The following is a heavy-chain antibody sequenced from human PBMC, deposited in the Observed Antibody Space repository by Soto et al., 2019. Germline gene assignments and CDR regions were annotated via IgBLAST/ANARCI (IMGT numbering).Heavy chain of an antibody. Sequence: GASVKVSCKASGYTFTSYGISWVRQAPGQGLEWMGWISAYNGNTNYAQKLQGRVTMTTDTSTSTAYMELRSLRSDDTAVYYCARLARRLADGYYYYMDVWGKGTTVTVSS. CDR1: GYTFTSYG. CDR2: ISAYNGNT. CDR3: ARLARRLADGYYYYMDV. J-gene: IGHJ6*03. V-gene: IGHV1-18*01.